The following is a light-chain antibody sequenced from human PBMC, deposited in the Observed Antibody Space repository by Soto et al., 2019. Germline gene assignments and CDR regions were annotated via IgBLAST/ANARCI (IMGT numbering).Light chain of an antibody. Sequence: EIVMTQSPLTLPVTPGEPASISCRSSQSLLYNNTYNYLDWYVQKPGQSPQLLIYLGSNRASGVPDRFSGSGSGTDFTLKISRVEAEDVGVYYCMQALQRPPTFGQGTKVDIK. CDR1: QSLLYNNTYNY. CDR2: LGS. V-gene: IGKV2-28*01. CDR3: MQALQRPPT. J-gene: IGKJ1*01.